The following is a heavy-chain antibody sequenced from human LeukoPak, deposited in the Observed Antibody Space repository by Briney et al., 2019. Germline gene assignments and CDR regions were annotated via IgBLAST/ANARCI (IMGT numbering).Heavy chain of an antibody. V-gene: IGHV1-46*01. CDR1: GYTFTSYY. CDR2: INPSGGST. CDR3: ARDGSSSIPY. Sequence: VASVTVSCTASGYTFTSYYMHWVRQAPGQGLEWMGIINPSGGSTSYAQKFQGRVTMTRDTFTSTVYMELSSLRSEDTAVYYCARDGSSSIPYWGQGTLVTVSS. J-gene: IGHJ4*02. D-gene: IGHD6-6*01.